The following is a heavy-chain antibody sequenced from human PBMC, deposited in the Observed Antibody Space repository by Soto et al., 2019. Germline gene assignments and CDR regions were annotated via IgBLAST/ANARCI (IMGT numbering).Heavy chain of an antibody. V-gene: IGHV4-31*03. CDR2: IYSNRDT. Sequence: SETLSLTCSVSSHSMNSGGYCWGWIRHHPGKGLEWIGYIYSNRDTYYNPSLKSRVTISVDTSKTQFSLNLTSVTAADTAVYYCARRVGGWSGYYYYAMDVWGQGTTVTVSS. CDR1: SHSMNSGGYC. D-gene: IGHD6-19*01. CDR3: ARRVGGWSGYYYYAMDV. J-gene: IGHJ6*02.